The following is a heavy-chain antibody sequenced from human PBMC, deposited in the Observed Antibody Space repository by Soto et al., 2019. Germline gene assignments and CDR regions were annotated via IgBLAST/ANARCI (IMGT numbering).Heavy chain of an antibody. V-gene: IGHV1-69*13. Sequence: ASVKVSCKASGGTFSSYAISWVRQAPGQGLEWMGGIIPIFGTANYAQKFQGRVTITADESTSTAYMELSSLRSEDTAVYYCARDKARPYYDFWSGYYRIYGMDVWGQGTTVTVSS. D-gene: IGHD3-3*01. CDR1: GGTFSSYA. J-gene: IGHJ6*02. CDR2: IIPIFGTA. CDR3: ARDKARPYYDFWSGYYRIYGMDV.